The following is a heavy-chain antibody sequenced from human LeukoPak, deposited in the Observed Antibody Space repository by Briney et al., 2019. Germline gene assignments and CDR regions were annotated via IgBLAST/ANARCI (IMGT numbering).Heavy chain of an antibody. J-gene: IGHJ3*02. CDR2: IYPGDSDT. CDR1: GYSFTSYW. D-gene: IGHD4-17*01. V-gene: IGHV5-51*01. CDR3: ARCPYDYGDPRGGCAFDI. Sequence: GESLKISCKGSGYSFTSYWIGWVRQMPGKGLEWMGIIYPGDSDTRYSPSFQGQVIISADKSISTAYLQWSSLKASDTAMYYCARCPYDYGDPRGGCAFDIWGQGTMVTVSS.